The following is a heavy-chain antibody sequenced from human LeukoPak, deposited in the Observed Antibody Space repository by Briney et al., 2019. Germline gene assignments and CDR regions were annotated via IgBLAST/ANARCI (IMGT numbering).Heavy chain of an antibody. D-gene: IGHD3-9*01. CDR3: ATRPYYDILTGYSYYFDY. CDR2: INYSGST. V-gene: IGHV4-39*07. J-gene: IGHJ4*02. CDR1: GGSISSSSYY. Sequence: SETLSPTCTVSGGSISSSSYYWGWIRQPPGKGLEWIGSINYSGSTYYNPSLKSRVTISVDTSKNQFSLKLSSVTAADTAVYYCATRPYYDILTGYSYYFDYWGQGTLVTVSS.